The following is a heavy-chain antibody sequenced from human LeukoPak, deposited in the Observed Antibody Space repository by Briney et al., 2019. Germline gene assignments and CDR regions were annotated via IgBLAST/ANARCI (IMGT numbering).Heavy chain of an antibody. CDR3: ARGGGDDAFDI. V-gene: IGHV3-33*01. CDR1: GFTFSNYG. D-gene: IGHD3-10*01. J-gene: IGHJ3*02. Sequence: GGSLRLSCAASGFTFSNYGMHWVRQAPGKGLEWVAVIWFDGSNKYYADSVKGRFTISRDNSKSALYLQLNSLRAEDTAVYYCARGGGDDAFDIWGQGTMVTVSS. CDR2: IWFDGSNK.